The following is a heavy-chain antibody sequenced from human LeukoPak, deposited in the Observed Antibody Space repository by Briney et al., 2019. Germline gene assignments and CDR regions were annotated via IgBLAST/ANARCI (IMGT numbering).Heavy chain of an antibody. V-gene: IGHV4-61*01. CDR3: GGGGGGGRAVDI. D-gene: IGHD2-15*01. Sequence: SETLSLTCTVSGVSVSSGSYYWSWIRQPPGKGLEWIGYIYYSGSTNYNPSLKSRVTISVDTSKNQFSLKLSSVTAADTAVYFWGGGGGGGRAVDIWGQGTMVTVSS. J-gene: IGHJ3*02. CDR2: IYYSGST. CDR1: GVSVSSGSYY.